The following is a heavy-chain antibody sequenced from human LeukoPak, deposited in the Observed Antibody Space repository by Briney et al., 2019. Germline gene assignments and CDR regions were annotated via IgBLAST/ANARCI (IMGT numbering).Heavy chain of an antibody. J-gene: IGHJ4*02. Sequence: ASVKVSCKVSGYTLTELSMPWVRQAPGKGLEWMGGFDPEDGETIYAQKFQGRVTMTEDTSTDTAYMELSSLRSEDTAVYYCATGNKGYYLEPFDYWGQGTLVTVSS. V-gene: IGHV1-24*01. CDR2: FDPEDGET. D-gene: IGHD3-10*01. CDR1: GYTLTELS. CDR3: ATGNKGYYLEPFDY.